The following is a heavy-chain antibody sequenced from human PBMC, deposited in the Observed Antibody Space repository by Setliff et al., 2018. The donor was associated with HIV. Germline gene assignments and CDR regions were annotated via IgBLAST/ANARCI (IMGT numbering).Heavy chain of an antibody. CDR1: GGSVSSRGYY. CDR3: ARTSSKFYAGNGMDV. CDR2: ILYGGNT. D-gene: IGHD6-13*01. J-gene: IGHJ6*04. V-gene: IGHV4-39*07. Sequence: SETLSLTCTVSGGSVSSRGYYWGWIRQPPGKGPEWIANILYGGNTNYNPSLKSRVTMSVDTSKNQFSLKLTSVTAADTAIYYCARTSSKFYAGNGMDVWGKGTTVTVSS.